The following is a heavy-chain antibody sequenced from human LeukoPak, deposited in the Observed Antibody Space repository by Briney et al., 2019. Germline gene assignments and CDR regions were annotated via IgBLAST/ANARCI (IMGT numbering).Heavy chain of an antibody. CDR2: IHSGGST. Sequence: PRGSLRMSYKAASIKWSPKYNAWVRQAPGKGLDWVSLIHSGGSTYYADSVEGRFTISRDNFRNTLYLQMNSLRTEDTAVYYCACPRKIGELRDNWGQGTLVTVSS. CDR1: SIKWSPKY. D-gene: IGHD3-10*01. CDR3: ACPRKIGELRDN. J-gene: IGHJ4*02. V-gene: IGHV3-66*01.